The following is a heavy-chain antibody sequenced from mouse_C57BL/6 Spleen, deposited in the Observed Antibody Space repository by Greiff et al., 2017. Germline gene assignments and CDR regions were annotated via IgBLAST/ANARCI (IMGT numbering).Heavy chain of an antibody. CDR2: IDPEDGET. CDR1: GFNIKDYY. CDR3: ARKDYYGSSYDYYAMDY. J-gene: IGHJ4*01. Sequence: EVQLVESGAELVKPGASVKLSCTASGFNIKDYYMHWVKQRTEQGLEWIGRIDPEDGETKYAPKFQGKATITEDTSSNTAYLQLSSLTSEDTAVYYCARKDYYGSSYDYYAMDYWGQGTSVTVAS. D-gene: IGHD1-1*01. V-gene: IGHV14-2*01.